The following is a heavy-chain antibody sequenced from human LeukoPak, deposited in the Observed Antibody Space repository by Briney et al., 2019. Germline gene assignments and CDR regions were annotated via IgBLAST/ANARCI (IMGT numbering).Heavy chain of an antibody. Sequence: GRSLRLSCAASGFTFSSYAMHWVRQAPGKGLEWVAVISYDGSNKYYADSVKGRFTISRDNSKNTPYLQMNSLRAEDTAVYYCAESGYSSSWYPNYWGQGTLVTVSS. CDR3: AESGYSSSWYPNY. V-gene: IGHV3-30-3*01. J-gene: IGHJ4*02. D-gene: IGHD6-13*01. CDR1: GFTFSSYA. CDR2: ISYDGSNK.